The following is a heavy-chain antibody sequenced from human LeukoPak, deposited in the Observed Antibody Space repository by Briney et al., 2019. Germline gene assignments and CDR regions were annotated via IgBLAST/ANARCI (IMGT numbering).Heavy chain of an antibody. Sequence: GGSLRLSCAASGFTVSSNYMSWVRQALEKGLEWVSVIYSVGTTYYADSVKGRFTISRDNSKNTLYLQMSSLRAGDTAVYYCARAGHYGSGSYYSDYWGRGTLVTVSP. CDR2: IYSVGTT. CDR1: GFTVSSNY. V-gene: IGHV3-53*01. J-gene: IGHJ4*02. D-gene: IGHD3-10*01. CDR3: ARAGHYGSGSYYSDY.